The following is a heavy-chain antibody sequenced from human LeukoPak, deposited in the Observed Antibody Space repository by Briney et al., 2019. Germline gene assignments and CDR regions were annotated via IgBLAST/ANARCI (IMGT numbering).Heavy chain of an antibody. CDR1: GFTFSSYW. J-gene: IGHJ4*02. D-gene: IGHD1-26*01. CDR2: FKQDVSEK. V-gene: IGHV3-7*03. Sequence: GGSLRLSCAASGFTFSSYWMSWVRQAPGKGLEWVANFKQDVSEKYYVDSVKGRFAISRDNAKNSLYLQMNSLRAEDTALYYCAKSRYSGSRTTFDYWGQGTLVTVSS. CDR3: AKSRYSGSRTTFDY.